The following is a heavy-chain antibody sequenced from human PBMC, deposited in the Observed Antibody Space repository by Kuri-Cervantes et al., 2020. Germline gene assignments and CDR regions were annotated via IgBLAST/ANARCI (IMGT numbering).Heavy chain of an antibody. Sequence: SETLSLTCTVSGGSVSSGSYYWSWIRQPPGKGLEWIGYIYYSGSTNYNPSLKSRVTISVDTSKNQFSLKLSSVTAADTAVYYCARQGGSSGYYHAFDIWGQGTMVTVSS. D-gene: IGHD3-22*01. CDR3: ARQGGSSGYYHAFDI. J-gene: IGHJ3*02. CDR2: IYYSGST. CDR1: GGSVSSGSYY. V-gene: IGHV4-61*01.